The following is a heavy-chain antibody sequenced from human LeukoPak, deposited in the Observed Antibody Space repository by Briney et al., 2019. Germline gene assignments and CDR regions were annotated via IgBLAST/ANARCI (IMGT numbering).Heavy chain of an antibody. Sequence: GRSLRLSCAASGFTFSSYAMHWVRQAPGKGLEWVAVISYDGSNKYYADSVKGRFTISRDNSKNTLYLQMNSLRAEDTAVYYCAREVGYSSSWSTPDYYYGMDVWGQGTTVTVSS. CDR1: GFTFSSYA. J-gene: IGHJ6*02. D-gene: IGHD6-13*01. V-gene: IGHV3-30-3*01. CDR3: AREVGYSSSWSTPDYYYGMDV. CDR2: ISYDGSNK.